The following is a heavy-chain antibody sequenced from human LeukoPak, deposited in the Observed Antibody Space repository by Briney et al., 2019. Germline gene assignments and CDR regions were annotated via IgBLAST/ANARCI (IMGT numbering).Heavy chain of an antibody. V-gene: IGHV1-2*02. CDR1: GHTFTGYY. Sequence: GASVTVSCKASGHTFTGYYMHWVRQAPGQGLEWMGWINPNSGGTNYAQKFQGRVTMTRDTSISTAYMELSRLRSDDTAVYYCARDWLVTAIPPDLTGFDPWGQGTLVTVSS. D-gene: IGHD2-21*02. CDR2: INPNSGGT. J-gene: IGHJ5*02. CDR3: ARDWLVTAIPPDLTGFDP.